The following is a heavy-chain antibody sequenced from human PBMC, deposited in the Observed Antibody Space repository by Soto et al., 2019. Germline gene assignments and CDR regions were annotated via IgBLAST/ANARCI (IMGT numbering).Heavy chain of an antibody. J-gene: IGHJ4*02. CDR3: IRGPRPSSVGTGAF. CDR1: GVVFNMYW. D-gene: IGHD3-10*01. CDR2: INDDGTRT. Sequence: XGSLKLSCAASGVVFNMYWMHWVRQVPGEGPEWVTRINDDGTRTDYADSAKGRFTISRDNAKDILYLQMNALRVDDTAVYYCIRGPRPSSVGTGAFWGQGTLVTVSS. V-gene: IGHV3-74*01.